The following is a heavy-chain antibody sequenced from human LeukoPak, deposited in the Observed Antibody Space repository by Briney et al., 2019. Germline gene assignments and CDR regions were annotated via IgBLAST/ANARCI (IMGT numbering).Heavy chain of an antibody. Sequence: GGSLRLSCAASGFTFSSFAMSWVRQAPGKGLEWVSAISGSGGSTYYADSVKGRFTISRDNSKNTLYLQMNSLRAEDTAVYYCIVVVVAATDFDYWGQGTLVTVSS. V-gene: IGHV3-23*01. CDR1: GFTFSSFA. CDR3: IVVVVAATDFDY. J-gene: IGHJ4*02. CDR2: ISGSGGST. D-gene: IGHD2-15*01.